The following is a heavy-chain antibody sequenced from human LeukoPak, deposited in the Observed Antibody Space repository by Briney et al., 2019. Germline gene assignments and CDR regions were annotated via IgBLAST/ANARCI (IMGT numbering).Heavy chain of an antibody. Sequence: SSETLSLTCAVYGGSFSGYYWSWIRQPPGKGLEWIGEINHSGSTNYNPSLKSRVTISVDTSKNQFSLKLSSVTAADTAVYYCARLPIGYCSGGSCYSFDYWGQGTLVTVSS. V-gene: IGHV4-34*01. CDR1: GGSFSGYY. D-gene: IGHD2-15*01. J-gene: IGHJ4*02. CDR2: INHSGST. CDR3: ARLPIGYCSGGSCYSFDY.